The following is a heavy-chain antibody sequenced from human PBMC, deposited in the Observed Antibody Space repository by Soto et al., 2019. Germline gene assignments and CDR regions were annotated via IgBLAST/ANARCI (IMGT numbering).Heavy chain of an antibody. V-gene: IGHV1-69*13. J-gene: IGHJ4*02. CDR3: ARDRSPYYYDSSGYYYPFDY. D-gene: IGHD3-22*01. CDR1: GGTFSSFA. Sequence: VASVKVSCKASGGTFSSFAISWVRQAPGQGLEWMGGIIPIFGTANYAQKFQGRVTITADESTSTAYMELSSLRSEDTAVYYCARDRSPYYYDSSGYYYPFDYWGQGTLVTVS. CDR2: IIPIFGTA.